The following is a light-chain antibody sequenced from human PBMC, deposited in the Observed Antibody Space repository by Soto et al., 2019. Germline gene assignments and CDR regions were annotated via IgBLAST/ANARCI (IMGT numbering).Light chain of an antibody. CDR1: QSVLYSSKDKNY. Sequence: DIVMTQSPDSLTVSLGERDTVNCKSSQSVLYSSKDKNYLAWYQQKPGQPPRLLIYWATSRDSGVPDRFSGSGSGTDFTLTISSLQADDVAVYYCQQYYTPPWTFGQGTKVEIK. V-gene: IGKV4-1*01. CDR3: QQYYTPPWT. CDR2: WAT. J-gene: IGKJ1*01.